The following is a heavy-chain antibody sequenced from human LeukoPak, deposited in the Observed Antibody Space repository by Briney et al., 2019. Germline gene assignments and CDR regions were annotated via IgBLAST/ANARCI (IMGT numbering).Heavy chain of an antibody. J-gene: IGHJ4*02. D-gene: IGHD3-9*01. CDR3: AREDDILTGSFDY. CDR1: GFTFSSYS. Sequence: PGGSLRLSCAASGFTFSSYSMNWVRQAPGKGLEWVSYISSSSTIYYADSAKGRLTISRDNAKNSLYLQMNSLRDEDTAVYYCAREDDILTGSFDYWGQGTLVTVSS. CDR2: ISSSSTI. V-gene: IGHV3-48*02.